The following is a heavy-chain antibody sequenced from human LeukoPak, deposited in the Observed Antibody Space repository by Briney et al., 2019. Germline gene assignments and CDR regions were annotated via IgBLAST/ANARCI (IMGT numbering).Heavy chain of an antibody. CDR3: ARDVTIFGVVVFDY. CDR2: INSDGSST. V-gene: IGHV3-74*01. D-gene: IGHD3-3*01. Sequence: GGSPRLSCAASGFTFSSYWMHWVRQAPGKGLVWVSRINSDGSSTSYADSVKGRFTISRDNAKNTLYLQMNSLRAEDTAVYYCARDVTIFGVVVFDYWGQGTLVTVSS. J-gene: IGHJ4*02. CDR1: GFTFSSYW.